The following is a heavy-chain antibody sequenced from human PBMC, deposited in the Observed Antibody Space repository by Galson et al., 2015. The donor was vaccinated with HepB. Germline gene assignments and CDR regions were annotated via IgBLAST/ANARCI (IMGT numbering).Heavy chain of an antibody. CDR3: ARGSYYDILTGYYTPDDFGSFIDY. CDR2: IRSKAYGGTT. J-gene: IGHJ4*02. D-gene: IGHD3-9*01. Sequence: SLRLSCAASGFTFGDYAMSWFRQAPGKGLEWVGFIRSKAYGGTTEYAASVKGRFTISRDNSKNTLYLQMNSLRAEDTAVYYCARGSYYDILTGYYTPDDFGSFIDYWGQGTLVTVSS. V-gene: IGHV3-49*03. CDR1: GFTFGDYA.